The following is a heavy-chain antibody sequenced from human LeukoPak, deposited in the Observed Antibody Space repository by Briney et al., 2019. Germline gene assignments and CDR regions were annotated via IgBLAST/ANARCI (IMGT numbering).Heavy chain of an antibody. CDR1: GFTFTSYA. CDR2: ITSSGDGA. D-gene: IGHD2-8*02. J-gene: IGHJ4*03. CDR3: AKGTDTTGRHNFDI. Sequence: GGSLRLSCEASGFTFTSYAMHWVRQAPGKGLEWVSSITSSGDGAFYTDSLSGRFTISRDNAKKAVFLQMKSLRRGDSALYFCAKGTDTTGRHNFDIWGHGTLGTVSS. V-gene: IGHV3-23*01.